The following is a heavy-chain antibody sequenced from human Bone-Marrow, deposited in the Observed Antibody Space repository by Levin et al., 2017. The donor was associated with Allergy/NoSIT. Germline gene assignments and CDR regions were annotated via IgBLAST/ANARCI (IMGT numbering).Heavy chain of an antibody. V-gene: IGHV4-39*02. D-gene: IGHD3-16*01. CDR1: GGSISADHYY. J-gene: IGHJ4*02. Sequence: RASETLSLTCTVSGGSISADHYYWDWIRQPPGKGLEWIGSIHYSGNTYFNPSLKSRVTIFVDTSKIHFSLQLSSVTAADTAIYYCARRKGGHDYVDYWGQGTLVTVSS. CDR3: ARRKGGHDYVDY. CDR2: IHYSGNT.